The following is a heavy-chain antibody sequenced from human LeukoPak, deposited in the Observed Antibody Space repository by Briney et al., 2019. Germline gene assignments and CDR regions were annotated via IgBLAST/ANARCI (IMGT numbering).Heavy chain of an antibody. D-gene: IGHD5-18*01. CDR2: ISGDGGST. CDR3: AKDATWGWIQPVGDYFDY. Sequence: GGPLRLSCAASGFTFDDYAMHWVRQAPGKGLEWVSLISGDGGSTYYADSVKGRFTISRDNSKNSLYLQMNSLRTEDTALYYCAKDATWGWIQPVGDYFDYWGQGTLVTVSS. V-gene: IGHV3-43*02. J-gene: IGHJ4*02. CDR1: GFTFDDYA.